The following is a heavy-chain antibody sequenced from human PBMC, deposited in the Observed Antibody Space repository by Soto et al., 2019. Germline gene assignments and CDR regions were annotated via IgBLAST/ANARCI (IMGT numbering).Heavy chain of an antibody. V-gene: IGHV4-31*03. CDR2: IYYSGST. Sequence: KPSETLSLTCTVSGGSISSGGYYWSWIRQHPGKGLEWIGYIYYSGSTYYNPSLKSRVTISVDTSKNQFSLKLSSVTAADTAVYYCARDTGPYYFYSSGYSIGLFAPWGQGTLVTVSS. CDR3: ARDTGPYYFYSSGYSIGLFAP. D-gene: IGHD3-22*01. J-gene: IGHJ5*02. CDR1: GGSISSGGYY.